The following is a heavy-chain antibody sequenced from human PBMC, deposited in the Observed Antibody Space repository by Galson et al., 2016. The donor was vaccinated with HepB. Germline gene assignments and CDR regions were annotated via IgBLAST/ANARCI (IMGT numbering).Heavy chain of an antibody. V-gene: IGHV4-61*02. J-gene: IGHJ6*04. CDR2: MYVTGTT. Sequence: PLSLTCSVSGGSINTGSYFWSWIRQPAGKGLEWIGRMYVTGTTNYNPSLESRVAISVDRSKNQFSLRLRSVTAADTAVYYCARDIGCSGDCYTHFYGLDDWGRGTTVTVSA. D-gene: IGHD2-15*01. CDR3: ARDIGCSGDCYTHFYGLDD. CDR1: GGSINTGSYF.